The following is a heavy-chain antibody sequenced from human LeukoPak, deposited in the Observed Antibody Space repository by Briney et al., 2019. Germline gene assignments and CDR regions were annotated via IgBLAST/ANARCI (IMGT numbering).Heavy chain of an antibody. CDR1: GFTFSSYS. V-gene: IGHV3-21*01. CDR2: ISSSSSYI. Sequence: GGSLRLSCAASGFTFSSYSMNWVRQAPGKGLEWVSSISSSSSYIYYADSVKGRFTISRDNAKNSLYLQMNSLRAEDTAVYYCARWDRITIFGVVIDDAFDIWGQGTMVTVSS. J-gene: IGHJ3*02. D-gene: IGHD3-3*01. CDR3: ARWDRITIFGVVIDDAFDI.